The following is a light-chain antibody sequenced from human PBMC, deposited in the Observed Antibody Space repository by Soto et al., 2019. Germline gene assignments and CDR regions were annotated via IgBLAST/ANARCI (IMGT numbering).Light chain of an antibody. CDR2: DVS. Sequence: QSVLTQPASVSGSPGQSIGISCTGTSSDDGGYSYVSWYQQQPGKAPKLVISDVSNRPSGVSDRFSGSKSGNTASLTISGLQTEDEADYYCALYTTSSTYVFGTGTKLTVL. J-gene: IGLJ1*01. V-gene: IGLV2-14*01. CDR1: SSDDGGYSY. CDR3: ALYTTSSTYV.